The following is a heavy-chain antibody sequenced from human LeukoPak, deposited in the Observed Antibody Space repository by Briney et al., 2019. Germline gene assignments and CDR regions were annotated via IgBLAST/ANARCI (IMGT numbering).Heavy chain of an antibody. CDR1: GGSFSGYY. V-gene: IGHV4-34*01. CDR2: INHSGST. D-gene: IGHD7-27*01. J-gene: IGHJ4*02. CDR3: ASANRGLIDY. Sequence: PSETLSLTCAVYGGSFSGYYWSWIRQPPGKGLEWIGEINHSGSTNYNPSLKSRVTISVDTSKNQFSLKLSSVTAADTAVYYCASANRGLIDYWGQGTLVTVSS.